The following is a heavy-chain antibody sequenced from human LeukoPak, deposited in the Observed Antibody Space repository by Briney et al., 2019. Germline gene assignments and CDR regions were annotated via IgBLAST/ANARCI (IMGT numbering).Heavy chain of an antibody. V-gene: IGHV3-30*04. Sequence: AGGSLRLSCAASGFTFSDYSVHWVRQAPGKGLEWVAIISKDGTHKYYADSVQGRFTISRDNSNSALYLQMNTLRPEDTAVYYCARNPYGDYSFDYWGQGTLLTVSS. CDR1: GFTFSDYS. CDR2: ISKDGTHK. J-gene: IGHJ4*02. CDR3: ARNPYGDYSFDY. D-gene: IGHD4-17*01.